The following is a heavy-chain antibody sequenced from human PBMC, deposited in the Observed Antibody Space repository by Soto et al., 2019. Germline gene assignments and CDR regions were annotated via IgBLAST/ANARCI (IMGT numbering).Heavy chain of an antibody. CDR1: GFTFSSYS. J-gene: IGHJ6*02. D-gene: IGHD2-15*01. V-gene: IGHV3-21*01. CDR3: ARDRPHCSGGSCYSDYYYGMDV. CDR2: ISSSSSYI. Sequence: NPGGSLRLSCAASGFTFSSYSMNWVRQAPGKGLEWVSSISSSSSYIYYADSVKGRFTISRDNAKNSLYLQMNSLRAEDTAVYYCARDRPHCSGGSCYSDYYYGMDVWGQGTTVTVSS.